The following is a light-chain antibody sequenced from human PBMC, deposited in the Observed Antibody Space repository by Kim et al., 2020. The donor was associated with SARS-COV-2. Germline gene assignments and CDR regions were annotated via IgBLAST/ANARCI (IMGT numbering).Light chain of an antibody. CDR3: QQSYSTPLT. V-gene: IGKV1-39*01. CDR1: QSISTY. Sequence: DIQMTQSPSSLSASVGDRVTITCRASQSISTYLNWYQQKPGKAPKLLIYTASSLQSGVPAGFSGSGSGTDFTLTISCLQPEDFATYYCQQSYSTPLTFGGGTKVEIK. J-gene: IGKJ4*01. CDR2: TAS.